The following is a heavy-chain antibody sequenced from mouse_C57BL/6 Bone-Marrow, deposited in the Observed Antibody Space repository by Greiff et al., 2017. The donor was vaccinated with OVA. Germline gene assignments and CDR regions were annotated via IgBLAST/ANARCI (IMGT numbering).Heavy chain of an antibody. CDR3: AREGSSPYWYFDV. Sequence: VQLQQPGAELVRPGSSVKLSCKASGYTFTSYWMDWVKQRPGQGLEWIGNIYPSDSETHYNQKFKDKATLTVDKSSSTAYMQLSSLTSEDSAVYYCAREGSSPYWYFDVWGTGTTVTVSS. CDR2: IYPSDSET. D-gene: IGHD1-1*01. CDR1: GYTFTSYW. J-gene: IGHJ1*03. V-gene: IGHV1-61*01.